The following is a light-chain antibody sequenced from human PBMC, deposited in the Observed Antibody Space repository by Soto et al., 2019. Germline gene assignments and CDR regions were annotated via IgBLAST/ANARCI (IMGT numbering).Light chain of an antibody. V-gene: IGLV2-14*01. CDR3: SSYTSSSTSRV. J-gene: IGLJ1*01. CDR1: SSDVGGYNY. CDR2: DVS. Sequence: QSALTQPASVSGSPGQSITISCTGTSSDVGGYNYVSWYQQHPGKAPKLMIYDVSNRPSGVSNRFSGSKSGNTASLTISGPQAEDEADYYCSSYTSSSTSRVFGTGTKVTVL.